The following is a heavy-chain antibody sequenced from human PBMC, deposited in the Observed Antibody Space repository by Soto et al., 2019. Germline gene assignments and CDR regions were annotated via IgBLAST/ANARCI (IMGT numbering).Heavy chain of an antibody. Sequence: PGGSLRLSCAASGFNFSTYGMNWVRQAPGKGLEWDSSISSKGSYIYYTPSVKGRFTISRDNAKNSVYLQMNSLRAEDTAVYYCGRDRSHYAGVGKIDPWGQGTLVTVSS. J-gene: IGHJ5*02. D-gene: IGHD3-10*01. CDR1: GFNFSTYG. CDR2: ISSKGSYI. V-gene: IGHV3-21*01. CDR3: GRDRSHYAGVGKIDP.